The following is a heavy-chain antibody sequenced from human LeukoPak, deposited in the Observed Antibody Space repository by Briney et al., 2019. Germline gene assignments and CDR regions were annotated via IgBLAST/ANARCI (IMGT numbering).Heavy chain of an antibody. CDR3: AGEVGYCSGGSCYPDWFDP. J-gene: IGHJ5*02. Sequence: PSETLSLTCTVSGGSISSSSYYWGWIRQPPGKGLEWIGSIYYSGSTYYNPSLKSRVTISVDTSKNQFSLKLSSVTAADTAVYYCAGEVGYCSGGSCYPDWFDPWGQGTLVTVSS. CDR2: IYYSGST. CDR1: GGSISSSSYY. D-gene: IGHD2-15*01. V-gene: IGHV4-39*01.